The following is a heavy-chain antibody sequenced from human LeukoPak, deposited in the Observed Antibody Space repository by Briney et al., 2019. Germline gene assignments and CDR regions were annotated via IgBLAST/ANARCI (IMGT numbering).Heavy chain of an antibody. V-gene: IGHV4-39*07. D-gene: IGHD4-17*01. CDR3: ARDTYGDYNVRFDY. Sequence: SETLSLTCTVSGGSISSSSYYWGWIRQPPGKGLEWIGSIYYSGSTYYNPSLKSRVTISVDTSKNQFSLKLSSVTAADTAVYYCARDTYGDYNVRFDYWGQGTLVTVSS. CDR1: GGSISSSSYY. J-gene: IGHJ4*02. CDR2: IYYSGST.